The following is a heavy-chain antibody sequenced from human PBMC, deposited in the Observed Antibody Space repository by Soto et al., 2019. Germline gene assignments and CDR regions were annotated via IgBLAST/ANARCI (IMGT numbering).Heavy chain of an antibody. Sequence: PGGSLRLSCAASRYTFKSHGLSWVRQAPGKGLEWVSTIDSSGVNTHYADSVKGRFTISRDNSRNTLHLRMHDLRADDTALYYCVSWVSANFDYWGQGTVVTVSS. V-gene: IGHV3-23*01. CDR2: IDSSGVNT. CDR1: RYTFKSHG. CDR3: VSWVSANFDY. J-gene: IGHJ4*02. D-gene: IGHD3-16*01.